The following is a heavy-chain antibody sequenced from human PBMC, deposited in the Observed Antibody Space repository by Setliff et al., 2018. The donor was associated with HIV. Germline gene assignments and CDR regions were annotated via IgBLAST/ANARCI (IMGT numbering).Heavy chain of an antibody. CDR1: GGSISSYY. V-gene: IGHV4-4*07. Sequence: SETLSLTCTVSGGSISSYYWSWIRQPAGKGLEWIGRIYTSGSTNYNPSLKSRVTMSVDTSKNQFSLKLSSVTAADTAVYYCARDRTHSKVPRPYYYMDVWGKGTTVTVS. CDR3: ARDRTHSKVPRPYYYMDV. J-gene: IGHJ6*03. CDR2: IYTSGST. D-gene: IGHD6-13*01.